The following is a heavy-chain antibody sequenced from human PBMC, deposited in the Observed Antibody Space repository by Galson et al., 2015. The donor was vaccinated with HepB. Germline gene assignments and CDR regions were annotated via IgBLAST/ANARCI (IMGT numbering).Heavy chain of an antibody. D-gene: IGHD3-9*01. Sequence: SLRLSCAASGFTFIAYWMHWVRQAPGKGLVWVSGINTDGSRANYADSVKGRFTISRDNAKNTAYLQMSSLRVEDTAIYYCARPRLRYFDSFDLWGQGILVTVSS. J-gene: IGHJ4*02. CDR2: INTDGSRA. CDR1: GFTFIAYW. CDR3: ARPRLRYFDSFDL. V-gene: IGHV3-74*01.